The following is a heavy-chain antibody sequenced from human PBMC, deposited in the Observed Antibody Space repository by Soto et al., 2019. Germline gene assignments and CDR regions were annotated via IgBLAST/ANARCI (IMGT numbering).Heavy chain of an antibody. CDR1: GFIFTGYY. D-gene: IGHD1-1*01. Sequence: QVQLVQSGPEVTKPGASVKVSCKASGFIFTGYYIHWVRQAPGQRLEWMGWINGHSGVTSYSQTFQGRVTMTRDTPTTTAYMELSSLTSDDTALYYCAKLGTMGVFDNWGQGTLLTVSS. V-gene: IGHV1-2*02. J-gene: IGHJ4*02. CDR3: AKLGTMGVFDN. CDR2: INGHSGVT.